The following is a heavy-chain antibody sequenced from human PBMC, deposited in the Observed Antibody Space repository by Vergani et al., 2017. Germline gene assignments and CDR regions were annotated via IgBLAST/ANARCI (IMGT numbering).Heavy chain of an antibody. CDR3: GRSRYTAMFNIDY. V-gene: IGHV4-39*07. CDR1: GGSISSSSYY. J-gene: IGHJ4*02. Sequence: QLQLQESGPGLVKPSETLSLTCTVSGGSISSSSYYWGWIRQPPGKGLESIGSIYYSGSTYYNPSLKSRVTISVDTSKNQFSLKLSSVTAADTAVYYCGRSRYTAMFNIDYWGQGTLVTVSS. CDR2: IYYSGST. D-gene: IGHD5-18*01.